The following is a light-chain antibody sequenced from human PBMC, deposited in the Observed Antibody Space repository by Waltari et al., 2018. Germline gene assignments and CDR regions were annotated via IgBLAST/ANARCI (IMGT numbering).Light chain of an antibody. Sequence: QSALTQPASVSGSPGQSISISCTGTSIDIGHYDYVSWYQQQPGKAPKMVLYDVSPRPSGVSNRFSGSTAGNTASLIISGLQSEDEGDYYCSSYSGTNTRVIFGGGTKLTVL. V-gene: IGLV2-14*03. J-gene: IGLJ2*01. CDR1: SIDIGHYDY. CDR2: DVS. CDR3: SSYSGTNTRVI.